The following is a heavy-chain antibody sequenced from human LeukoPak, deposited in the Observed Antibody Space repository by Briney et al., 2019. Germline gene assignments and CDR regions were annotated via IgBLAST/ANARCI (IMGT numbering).Heavy chain of an antibody. V-gene: IGHV4-39*01. J-gene: IGHJ4*02. CDR2: IYYSGST. Sequence: SETLSLTCTASGGSISSSSYYWGWIRQPPGKGLEWIGSIYYSGSTYYNPSLKSRVTISVDTSKNQFSLKLSSVTAADTAVYYCARRPYCSGGSCYSMNYFDYWGQGTLVTVSS. CDR1: GGSISSSSYY. CDR3: ARRPYCSGGSCYSMNYFDY. D-gene: IGHD2-15*01.